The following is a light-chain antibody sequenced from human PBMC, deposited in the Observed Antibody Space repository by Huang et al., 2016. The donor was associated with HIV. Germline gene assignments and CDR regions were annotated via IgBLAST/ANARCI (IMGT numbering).Light chain of an antibody. V-gene: IGKV3-15*01. J-gene: IGKJ2*01. Sequence: EIVMTQSPATLSLSPGERATLSCRASQSVNSNLAWYHQKPGQAPRLLIYGASTRATGVPARFRGSGSGTEFTLTISSLQSEDFAVYYCQHYNNWPPYTFGQGTRLQIK. CDR3: QHYNNWPPYT. CDR2: GAS. CDR1: QSVNSN.